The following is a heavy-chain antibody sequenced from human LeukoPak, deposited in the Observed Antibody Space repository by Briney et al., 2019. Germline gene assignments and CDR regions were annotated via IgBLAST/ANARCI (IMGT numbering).Heavy chain of an antibody. CDR2: INHSGST. V-gene: IGHV4-34*01. J-gene: IGHJ4*02. CDR3: AVRDGYNFYYFDY. Sequence: KPSETLSLTCAVYGGSFSGYYWSWIRQPPGKGLEWIGEINHSGSTNYNPSLKSRVTISVDTSKNQFSLKLSSVTAADTAVYYCAVRDGYNFYYFDYWGQGTLVTVSS. D-gene: IGHD5-24*01. CDR1: GGSFSGYY.